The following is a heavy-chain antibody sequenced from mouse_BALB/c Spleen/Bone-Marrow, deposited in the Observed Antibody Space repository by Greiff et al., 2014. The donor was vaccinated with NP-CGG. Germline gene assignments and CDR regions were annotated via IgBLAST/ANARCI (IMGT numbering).Heavy chain of an antibody. J-gene: IGHJ4*01. CDR3: ARRITTVDYAMDY. D-gene: IGHD1-1*01. Sequence: QVQLKESGAELAKPGASVKMSCKASGYTFTSYWMHWVKQRPGQGLEWIGYINPSTGYTEYNQKFKDKATLTADKSSSTAYMQLSSLTSEDSAVYYCARRITTVDYAMDYWGQGTSVTVSS. CDR2: INPSTGYT. V-gene: IGHV1-7*01. CDR1: GYTFTSYW.